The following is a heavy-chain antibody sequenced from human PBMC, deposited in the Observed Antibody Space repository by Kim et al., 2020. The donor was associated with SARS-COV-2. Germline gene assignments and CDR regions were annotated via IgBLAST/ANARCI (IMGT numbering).Heavy chain of an antibody. CDR1: GFTFSSYS. CDR2: ISSSSSYI. CDR3: ARDYRRGSGSYLYYYYGMDV. J-gene: IGHJ6*02. V-gene: IGHV3-21*01. D-gene: IGHD3-10*01. Sequence: GGSLRLSCAASGFTFSSYSMNWVRQAPGKGLEWVSSISSSSSYIYYADSVKGRFTISRDNAKNSLYLQMNSLRAEDTAVYYCARDYRRGSGSYLYYYYGMDVWGQGTTVTVSS.